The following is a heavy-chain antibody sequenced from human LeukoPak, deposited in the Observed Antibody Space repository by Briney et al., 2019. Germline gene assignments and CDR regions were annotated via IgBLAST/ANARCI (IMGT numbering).Heavy chain of an antibody. CDR3: ATGSRGVTLHDY. CDR2: MNPNSGNT. D-gene: IGHD3-10*01. Sequence: GASVKVSCKASGYTFTSYDINWVRQATGQGLEWMGWMNPNSGNTGYAQKFQGRVTMTRNTSISTAYMELSSLRSEDTAVYYCATGSRGVTLHDYWGQGTLVTVSS. V-gene: IGHV1-8*01. CDR1: GYTFTSYD. J-gene: IGHJ4*02.